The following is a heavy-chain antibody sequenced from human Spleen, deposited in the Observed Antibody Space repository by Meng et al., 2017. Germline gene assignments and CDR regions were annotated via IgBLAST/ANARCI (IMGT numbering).Heavy chain of an antibody. V-gene: IGHV3-15*01. CDR1: GFTFSSYS. J-gene: IGHJ3*02. Sequence: VQPVESGGGLVKPGGYLRISCAAPGFTFSSYSMNWVRQAPGKGLEWVGRIKSKTDGETREIAAPVKGRFLISRDDSKNTLYLQMNSLKIEDTAVYYCTTAPLGSDIWGQGTMVTVSS. CDR2: IKSKTDGETR. CDR3: TTAPLGSDI.